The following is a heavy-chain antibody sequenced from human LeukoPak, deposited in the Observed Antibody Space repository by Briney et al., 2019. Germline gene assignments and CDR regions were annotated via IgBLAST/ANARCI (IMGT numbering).Heavy chain of an antibody. Sequence: SETLSLTCTVSGGSMSSVNYDWSWIRQPAGKGLEWIGSIYYSGSTYYNPTLKTRDTISVDTSQNQFYLKLSSVTAADTAVYYCARRKDSYVDYWGQGTLVTVSS. CDR1: GGSMSSVNYD. CDR3: ARRKDSYVDY. CDR2: IYYSGST. V-gene: IGHV4-39*01. D-gene: IGHD5-18*01. J-gene: IGHJ4*02.